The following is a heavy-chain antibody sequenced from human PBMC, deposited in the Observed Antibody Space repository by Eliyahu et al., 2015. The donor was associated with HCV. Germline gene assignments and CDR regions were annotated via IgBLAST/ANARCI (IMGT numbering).Heavy chain of an antibody. D-gene: IGHD3-22*01. CDR2: ISSSSSYI. Sequence: EVQLVESGGGLVKPGGSLXLSCAASGFTFXSYSMNWVRRXPGKGLEWVSXISSSSSYIYYADSVKGRFTISRDNAKNSLYLQMNSLRAEDTAVYYCARDSEVITSTYYYYGMDVWGQGTTVTVSS. CDR1: GFTFXSYS. CDR3: ARDSEVITSTYYYYGMDV. J-gene: IGHJ6*02. V-gene: IGHV3-21*01.